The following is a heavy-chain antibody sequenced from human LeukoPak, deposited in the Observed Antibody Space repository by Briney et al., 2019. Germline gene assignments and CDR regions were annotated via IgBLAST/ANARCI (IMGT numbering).Heavy chain of an antibody. Sequence: PSETLSLTCAVYGGSFSGYYWSWIRQPPGKGLEWIGEINHSGSTNYNPSLKSRATISVDTSKNQFSLKLSSVTAADTAVYYCARDRFWNLGATFDYWGQGTLVTVSS. CDR1: GGSFSGYY. D-gene: IGHD3-3*01. CDR2: INHSGST. CDR3: ARDRFWNLGATFDY. V-gene: IGHV4-34*01. J-gene: IGHJ4*02.